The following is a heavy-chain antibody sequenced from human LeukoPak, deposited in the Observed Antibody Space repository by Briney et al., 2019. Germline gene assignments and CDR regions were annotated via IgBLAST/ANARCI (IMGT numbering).Heavy chain of an antibody. CDR3: AVGWEGAFEI. J-gene: IGHJ3*02. D-gene: IGHD1-26*01. CDR2: IYYSGST. V-gene: IGHV4-59*08. CDR1: GGSISSYY. Sequence: SETLSLTCTVSGGSISSYYWSWIRQPPGKGLEWIGYIYYSGSTNYNPSLKSRVTISVDTSKSQFSLKLSSVTAADTAVYYCAVGWEGAFEICGDGTMVSVSS.